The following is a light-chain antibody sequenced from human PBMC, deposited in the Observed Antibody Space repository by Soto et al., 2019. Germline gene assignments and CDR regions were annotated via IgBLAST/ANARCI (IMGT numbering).Light chain of an antibody. J-gene: IGKJ1*01. CDR1: QSVSRGH. CDR2: DAS. Sequence: EIVLTQSPATLSVSPGERVTLSCRASQSVSRGHLAWYQQKPGQAPRLLIYDASSRASGVPDRFSGSGSGTDFTLTISRLEPEDFAVYYCQQYNNWPTFGQGTKVDI. CDR3: QQYNNWPT. V-gene: IGKV3D-20*02.